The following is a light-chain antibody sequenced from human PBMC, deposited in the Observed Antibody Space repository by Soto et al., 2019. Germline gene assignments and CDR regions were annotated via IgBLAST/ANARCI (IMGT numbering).Light chain of an antibody. CDR3: QHLSSLVLT. Sequence: EIVLTQSPGTLSLSPGERATLSCRASQSVSSSYLAWYQQKPGQAPRLLIYGASSRATGIPARFSGSGSGTAFTLTISRLEPEDFAVYYCQHLSSLVLTFGGGTKVEIK. CDR2: GAS. J-gene: IGKJ4*01. V-gene: IGKV3-20*01. CDR1: QSVSSSY.